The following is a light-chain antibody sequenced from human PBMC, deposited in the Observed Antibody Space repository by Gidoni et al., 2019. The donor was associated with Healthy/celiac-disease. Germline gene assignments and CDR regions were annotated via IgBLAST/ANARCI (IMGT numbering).Light chain of an antibody. CDR2: AAS. CDR3: QKYNSAPPWT. J-gene: IGKJ1*01. V-gene: IGKV1-27*01. CDR1: QGISHY. Sequence: DIQMTQSPSSLSASVGDRVTITCRASQGISHYLAWYQQKPGKVPKLLLYAASTLQAGVPSLFSGRGSGTDFTLTISSLQPEDVATYYCQKYNSAPPWTFGQGTKVEIK.